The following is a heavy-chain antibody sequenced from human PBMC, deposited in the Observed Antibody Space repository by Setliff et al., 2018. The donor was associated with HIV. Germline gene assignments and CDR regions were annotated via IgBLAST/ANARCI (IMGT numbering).Heavy chain of an antibody. CDR2: INPNSGGT. J-gene: IGHJ5*02. CDR3: ARVRYCSGGSCYGGEYWFDP. V-gene: IGHV1-2*06. CDR1: GYIFTDYY. D-gene: IGHD2-15*01. Sequence: ASVKVSCKASGYIFTDYYMHRVRQAPGQELGWMGRINPNSGGTSYAQSFQDRVTMTRDTSTSTVYMELSSLRPEDTAVYYCARVRYCSGGSCYGGEYWFDPWGQGTLVTVS.